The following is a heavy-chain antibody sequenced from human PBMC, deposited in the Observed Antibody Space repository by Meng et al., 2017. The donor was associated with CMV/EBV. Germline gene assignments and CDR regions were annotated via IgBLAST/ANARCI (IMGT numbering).Heavy chain of an antibody. J-gene: IGHJ5*02. D-gene: IGHD6-13*01. Sequence: SGPTLVNPTQTLTLTCSFSELSLSTSGMCVSWVRQPPGKALEWLALIDWDDDKYYSTSLKTRLTISKDTAKNQVVLTMTNMDPVDTATYYCARITLYSSIWPSFDPWGQGTLVTVSS. CDR3: ARITLYSSIWPSFDP. CDR1: ELSLSTSGMC. V-gene: IGHV2-70*20. CDR2: IDWDDDK.